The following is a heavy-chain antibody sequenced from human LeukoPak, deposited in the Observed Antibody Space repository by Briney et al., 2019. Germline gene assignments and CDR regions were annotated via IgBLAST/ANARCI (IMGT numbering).Heavy chain of an antibody. Sequence: ASVKVSCKASGYTFTSYGISWVRQAPGQGLEWMGWISAYNGNTNYAQKLQGRVTMTTDTSTSTAYMELRSLRSDDTAVYYCARDSDLGCSSTSCYDSYYHYGMDVWGKGTTVTVSS. D-gene: IGHD2-2*01. CDR2: ISAYNGNT. J-gene: IGHJ6*04. CDR1: GYTFTSYG. V-gene: IGHV1-18*04. CDR3: ARDSDLGCSSTSCYDSYYHYGMDV.